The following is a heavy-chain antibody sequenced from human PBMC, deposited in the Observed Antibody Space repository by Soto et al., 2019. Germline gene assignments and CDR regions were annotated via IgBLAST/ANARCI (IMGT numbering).Heavy chain of an antibody. CDR3: ATQTISYTWGV. J-gene: IGHJ6*02. V-gene: IGHV4-4*02. CDR2: LSRSDER. Sequence: QVQLQESGPGLVKPSETLSLTCTVSGAPITTTKWWAWVRLPPGKGLEWIGELSRSDERSSNPSLEXXFTMSLDKSNNHFSLKLTSVTAADTAIYYCATQTISYTWGVWGRGTSVTVSS. CDR1: GAPITTTKW. D-gene: IGHD3-16*01.